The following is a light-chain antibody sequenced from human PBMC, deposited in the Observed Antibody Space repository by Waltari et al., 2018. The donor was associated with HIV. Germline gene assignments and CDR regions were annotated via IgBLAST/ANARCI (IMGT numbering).Light chain of an antibody. CDR1: QSIRNNY. V-gene: IGKV3-20*01. Sequence: EIVLTQSPDTQSLSPGESATLSCRASQSIRNNYLAWYQQRPGQTPRLLIYGVSTRATDTPDGFSGSGSGRDFTLTISRLEPEDYAVYYCQQYGDSPTFGQGTKVEIK. CDR3: QQYGDSPT. J-gene: IGKJ1*01. CDR2: GVS.